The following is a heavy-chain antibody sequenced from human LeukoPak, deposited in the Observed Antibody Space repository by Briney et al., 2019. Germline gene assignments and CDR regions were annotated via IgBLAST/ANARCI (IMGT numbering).Heavy chain of an antibody. Sequence: PGGSLRLSCAASGFTFSSYAMSWVRQAPGKGLEWVSGISGSGGSTYYADSVKGRFTISRDNSKNTLYPQMNSLRAEDTAVYYCAKDLAGGSYSIIDYWGQGTLVTVSS. J-gene: IGHJ4*02. CDR1: GFTFSSYA. CDR3: AKDLAGGSYSIIDY. V-gene: IGHV3-23*01. D-gene: IGHD1-26*01. CDR2: ISGSGGST.